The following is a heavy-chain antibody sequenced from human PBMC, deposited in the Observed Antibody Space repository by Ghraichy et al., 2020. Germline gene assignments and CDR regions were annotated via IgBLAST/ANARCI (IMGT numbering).Heavy chain of an antibody. J-gene: IGHJ4*02. CDR2: ISSSGSTI. CDR1: GFTFSDYY. D-gene: IGHD2-2*01. V-gene: IGHV3-11*01. Sequence: GGSLRLSCAASGFTFSDYYMSWIRQAPGKGLEWVSYISSSGSTIYYADSVKGRFTISRDNAKNSLYLQMNSLRAEDTAVYYCASGCIGYCSSTSPVRGDYWGQGTLVTVSS. CDR3: ASGCIGYCSSTSPVRGDY.